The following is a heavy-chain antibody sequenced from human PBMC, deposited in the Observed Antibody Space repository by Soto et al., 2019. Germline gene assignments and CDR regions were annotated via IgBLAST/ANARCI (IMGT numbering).Heavy chain of an antibody. Sequence: QVQLVQSGAEVKKPGSSVKVSCKASGGTFSSYAISWVRQAPGQGLEWMGGIIPIFGTANYAQKFQGRVTITADESTSTASMELSSLRSEATAVYYVARGDGSGWSTADDAFDIWGQGTMVTVSS. J-gene: IGHJ3*02. CDR2: IIPIFGTA. CDR1: GGTFSSYA. D-gene: IGHD6-19*01. V-gene: IGHV1-69*12. CDR3: ARGDGSGWSTADDAFDI.